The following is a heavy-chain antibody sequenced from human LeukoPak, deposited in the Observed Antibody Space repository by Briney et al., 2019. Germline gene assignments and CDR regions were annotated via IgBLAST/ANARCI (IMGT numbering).Heavy chain of an antibody. CDR3: ARQGRGYCSGGSCYADWFDP. Sequence: SETLSLTCTVSAGSISNYYWSWIRQPPGKGLEWIGYIYYSGSTNYNPSLKSRVTISVDTSKNQFSLKLSSVTAADTAVYYCARQGRGYCSGGSCYADWFDPWGQGTLVTVSS. CDR2: IYYSGST. CDR1: AGSISNYY. V-gene: IGHV4-59*08. D-gene: IGHD2-15*01. J-gene: IGHJ5*02.